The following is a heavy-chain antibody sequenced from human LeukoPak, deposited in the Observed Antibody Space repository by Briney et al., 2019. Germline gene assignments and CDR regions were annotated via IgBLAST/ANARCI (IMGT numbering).Heavy chain of an antibody. CDR3: AREVFRASDSSGYSFDYGMDV. CDR2: IYYSGST. D-gene: IGHD3-22*01. CDR1: GGSISSYY. Sequence: SGTLSLTCTVSGGSISSYYWSWIRQPPGKGLEWIGYIYYSGSTNYNPSLKSRVTISVDTSKNQFSLKLSSVTAADTAVYYCAREVFRASDSSGYSFDYGMDVWGQGTTVTVSS. V-gene: IGHV4-59*01. J-gene: IGHJ6*02.